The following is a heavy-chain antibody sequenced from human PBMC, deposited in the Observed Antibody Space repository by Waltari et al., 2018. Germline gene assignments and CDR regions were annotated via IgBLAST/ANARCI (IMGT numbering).Heavy chain of an antibody. D-gene: IGHD6-13*01. J-gene: IGHJ4*02. CDR2: IYGSSGST. CDR1: GGSISGGYD. V-gene: IGHV4-38-2*01. Sequence: QVQLQESGPGLVKPSETLSLTCAVSGGSISGGYDWSWIRQPPGKGLEWIGYIYGSSGSTNYNPSLKNRVTISKDTSKNQFSLNLSSVTAADSAVYYCARPGYSSTYFDYWGQGVLVTVSS. CDR3: ARPGYSSTYFDY.